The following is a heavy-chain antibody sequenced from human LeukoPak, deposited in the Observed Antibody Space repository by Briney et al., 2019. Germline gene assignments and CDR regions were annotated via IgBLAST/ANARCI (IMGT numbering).Heavy chain of an antibody. V-gene: IGHV3-23*01. CDR1: GFTFTTYW. CDR2: ISGSGGST. Sequence: GGSLRLSCAASGFTFTTYWLGWVRQAPGKGLEWVSAISGSGGSTYYADSVKGRFTISRDNSKNTLYLQMNSLRAEDTAVYYCAKIYGSGSYTFDYWGQGTLVTVSS. CDR3: AKIYGSGSYTFDY. J-gene: IGHJ4*02. D-gene: IGHD3-10*01.